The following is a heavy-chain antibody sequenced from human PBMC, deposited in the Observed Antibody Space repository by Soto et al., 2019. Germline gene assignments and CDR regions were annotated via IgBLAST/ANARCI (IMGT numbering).Heavy chain of an antibody. J-gene: IGHJ4*02. CDR2: ISAYNGNT. CDR3: ARDRRDSSSLDY. V-gene: IGHV1-18*04. Sequence: ASVKVSFKASGYTFTSYGISLVRQAPGQGLEWMGWISAYNGNTNYAQKLQGRVTMTTDTSTSTAYMELRSLRSYDTAVYYCARDRRDSSSLDYWGQGTMVTVSS. D-gene: IGHD6-6*01. CDR1: GYTFTSYG.